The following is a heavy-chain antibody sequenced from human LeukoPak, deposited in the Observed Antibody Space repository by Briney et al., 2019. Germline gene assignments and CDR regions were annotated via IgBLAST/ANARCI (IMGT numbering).Heavy chain of an antibody. D-gene: IGHD4-17*01. Sequence: GGSLRLSCEGSAFIFSGHWMNWVRQAPGKGLEWVSGTSGSGGRTYYADSVKGRFTISRENSKNTLYLQMNSLRAEDTAVYYCAKVRLYGDYPEIDYWGQGTLVAVSS. CDR3: AKVRLYGDYPEIDY. CDR1: AFIFSGHW. CDR2: TSGSGGRT. V-gene: IGHV3-23*01. J-gene: IGHJ4*02.